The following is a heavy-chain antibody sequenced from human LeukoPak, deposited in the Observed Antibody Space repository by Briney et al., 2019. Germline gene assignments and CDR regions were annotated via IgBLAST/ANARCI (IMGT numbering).Heavy chain of an antibody. CDR2: IRSKAYGGTT. J-gene: IGHJ4*02. CDR3: TRGVQNYYDSSGYYHYFDY. CDR1: GFTFGDYA. V-gene: IGHV3-49*04. Sequence: GVLRLSCTASGFTFGDYAMSWVRQAPGKGLEWVGFIRSKAYGGTTEYAASVKGRFTISRDDSKSIAYLQMNSLKTEDTAVHYCTRGVQNYYDSSGYYHYFDYWGQGTLVTVSS. D-gene: IGHD3-22*01.